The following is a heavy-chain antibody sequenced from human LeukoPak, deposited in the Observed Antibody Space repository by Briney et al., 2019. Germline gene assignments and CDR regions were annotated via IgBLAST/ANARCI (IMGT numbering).Heavy chain of an antibody. CDR2: ISAYNGNT. CDR1: VYTCTSDG. V-gene: IGHV1-18*01. D-gene: IGHD3-3*01. Sequence: APVKGSCRTCVYTCTSDGIGGVRQAPGQGLEWMGWISAYNGNTNYAQKLQGRVTMTTDTSTSTAYMELRSLRSDDTAVYYCARAPPYDLGAFDIWGQGTMVTVSS. J-gene: IGHJ3*02. CDR3: ARAPPYDLGAFDI.